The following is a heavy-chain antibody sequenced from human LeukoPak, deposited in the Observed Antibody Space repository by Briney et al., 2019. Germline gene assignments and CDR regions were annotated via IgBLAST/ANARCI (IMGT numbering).Heavy chain of an antibody. D-gene: IGHD2-15*01. V-gene: IGHV3-74*01. CDR3: ARAPSEIGGYFRH. Sequence: SGGSLRLSCAASGFTFSTYWMHWVRQAPGKGLVWVSRIKSDGSTNYADSVKGRFTFSRDNAKNTVSLQMNSLRPEDTGVYYCARAPSEIGGYFRHWGQGTLVTVSS. CDR1: GFTFSTYW. J-gene: IGHJ1*01. CDR2: IKSDGST.